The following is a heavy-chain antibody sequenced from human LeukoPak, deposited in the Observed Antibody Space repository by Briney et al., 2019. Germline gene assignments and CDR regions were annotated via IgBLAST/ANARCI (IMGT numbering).Heavy chain of an antibody. J-gene: IGHJ6*03. D-gene: IGHD2-15*01. V-gene: IGHV4-34*01. CDR1: GGSFSDFF. CDR2: NHHSGGT. Sequence: PSETLSLTCAVYGGSFSDFFWSWIRQPPGKGLEWIGENHHSGGTNYNSSLKSRVIISVDTSKNQFSLKLKSVTAADTAVYYCARGRRIGRYYYYYYMDVWGIGTTVTVSS. CDR3: ARGRRIGRYYYYYYMDV.